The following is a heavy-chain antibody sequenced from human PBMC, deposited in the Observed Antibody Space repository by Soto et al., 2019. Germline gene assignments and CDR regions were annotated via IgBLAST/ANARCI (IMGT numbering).Heavy chain of an antibody. CDR2: INPNSGGT. J-gene: IGHJ4*02. CDR1: GYTFTGYY. D-gene: IGHD6-19*01. V-gene: IGHV1-2*02. CDR3: ARASSGWYKFDY. Sequence: ASVKVSCKASGYTFTGYYMHWVRQAPGQGLEWMGWINPNSGGTNYAQKFQGRVTITADESTSTAYMELSSLRSEDTAVYYCARASSGWYKFDYWGQGTLVTVSS.